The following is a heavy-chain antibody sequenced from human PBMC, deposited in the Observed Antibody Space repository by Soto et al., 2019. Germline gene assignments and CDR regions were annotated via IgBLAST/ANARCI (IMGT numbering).Heavy chain of an antibody. CDR1: GLTFSSYA. J-gene: IGHJ4*01. D-gene: IGHD2-15*01. V-gene: IGHV3-23*01. CDR3: AKDGLSKDIVVLVAGFSDY. Sequence: GGSLRLSCAASGLTFSSYAMSWVRQAPGKGLEWVSVISASGGSTYYADSVKGRFTISRDNSKNTLYLQMNSLRAEDTAVYYCAKDGLSKDIVVLVAGFSDYRGQRTLVTLPS. CDR2: ISASGGST.